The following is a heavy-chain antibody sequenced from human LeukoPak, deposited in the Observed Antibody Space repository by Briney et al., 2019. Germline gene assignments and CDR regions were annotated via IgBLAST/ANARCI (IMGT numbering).Heavy chain of an antibody. CDR3: AKGSMIVVAAHFDY. Sequence: GGSLRLSCAASGFTFSDYEMNWVRQAPGKGLEWVSYISSSASIIYYSDSVKGRFTISRDNAKNSLYLQMNSLRAEDMALYYCAKGSMIVVAAHFDYWGQGTLVTVSS. J-gene: IGHJ4*02. D-gene: IGHD3-22*01. V-gene: IGHV3-48*03. CDR2: ISSSASII. CDR1: GFTFSDYE.